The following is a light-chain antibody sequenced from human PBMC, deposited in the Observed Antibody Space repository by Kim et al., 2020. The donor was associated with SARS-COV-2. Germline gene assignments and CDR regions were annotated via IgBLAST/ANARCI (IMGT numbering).Light chain of an antibody. Sequence: EIVLTQSPGTLCLFPGERATLSCRASQSISSIYLAWYQQRPGQAPRLLIYGGSSRATGIPDRFSGSGSGTDFTLTISRLEPEDFAVYYCQQYDSSLTFGGGTKVDIK. CDR3: QQYDSSLT. CDR2: GGS. V-gene: IGKV3-20*01. CDR1: QSISSIY. J-gene: IGKJ4*01.